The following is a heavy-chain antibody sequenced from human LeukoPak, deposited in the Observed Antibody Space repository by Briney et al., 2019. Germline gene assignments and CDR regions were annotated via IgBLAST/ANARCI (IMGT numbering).Heavy chain of an antibody. CDR1: GGSISSYY. V-gene: IGHV4-59*01. CDR2: IYYSGST. J-gene: IGHJ4*02. CDR3: ARAYGEYIDY. Sequence: SETLSLTCTVSGGSISSYYWSWIRQPPGKGLKWIGYIYYSGSTNYNPSLKSRVTISVDTSKNQFSLKLSSVTAADTAVYYCARAYGEYIDYWGQGTLVTVSS. D-gene: IGHD4-17*01.